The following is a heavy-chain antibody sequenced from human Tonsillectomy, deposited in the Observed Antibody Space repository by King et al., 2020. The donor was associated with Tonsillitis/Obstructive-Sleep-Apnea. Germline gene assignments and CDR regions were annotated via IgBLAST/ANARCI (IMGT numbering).Heavy chain of an antibody. Sequence: QLQQWGAGLLKPSETLSLTCAVYGGSFSGYYWSWIRQPPGKGLEWIGEINHSGSTNYNPSLKSRVTISVDTSKNQFSLKLSSVTAADTAVYYCARGYYDFWSGYYADYWGQGTLVTVSS. CDR1: GGSFSGYY. CDR2: INHSGST. D-gene: IGHD3-3*01. J-gene: IGHJ4*02. V-gene: IGHV4-34*01. CDR3: ARGYYDFWSGYYADY.